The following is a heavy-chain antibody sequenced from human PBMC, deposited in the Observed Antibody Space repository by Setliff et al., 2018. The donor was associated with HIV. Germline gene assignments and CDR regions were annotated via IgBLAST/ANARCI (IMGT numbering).Heavy chain of an antibody. Sequence: GGSLRLSCAASGFTFSNYWMSWVRQAPGKGLEWVASIKLDGSEKYYVDSVKGRFSISRDVLKNSLYLQMNSLRAEDTAVYYCARGAHDPYYFDYWGQGTLVTVSS. D-gene: IGHD1-1*01. CDR3: ARGAHDPYYFDY. V-gene: IGHV3-7*01. CDR2: IKLDGSEK. CDR1: GFTFSNYW. J-gene: IGHJ4*02.